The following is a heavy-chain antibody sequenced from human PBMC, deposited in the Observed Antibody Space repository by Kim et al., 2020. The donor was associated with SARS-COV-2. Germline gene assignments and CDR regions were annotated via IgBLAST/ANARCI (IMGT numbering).Heavy chain of an antibody. Sequence: GGSLRLSCRGSRFSFGDYTMAWVRQAPGEGLEWVGFIRSKSHGGTTEYAASVRGRFTMSRDDSNSLVYLQMNSLKTEDTAVYYCTRATTVVSLPDSWGQGTLVTVSS. D-gene: IGHD4-17*01. CDR1: RFSFGDYT. CDR2: IRSKSHGGTT. V-gene: IGHV3-49*04. CDR3: TRATTVVSLPDS. J-gene: IGHJ5*01.